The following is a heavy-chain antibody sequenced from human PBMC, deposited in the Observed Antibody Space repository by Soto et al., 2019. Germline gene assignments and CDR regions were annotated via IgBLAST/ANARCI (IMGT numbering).Heavy chain of an antibody. V-gene: IGHV2-5*01. Sequence: SGPTLVNTTQTLTLTCSVSGFSLSARGVGVGWIRQPPGKALEWLAIIYWNDDKLYSPSLKSRLTITKDTAENQVVLTMTNMDPVDTATYFCAHSPWGAAPDYWGQGTVVTVSS. CDR3: AHSPWGAAPDY. D-gene: IGHD3-16*01. CDR2: IYWNDDK. CDR1: GFSLSARGVG. J-gene: IGHJ4*02.